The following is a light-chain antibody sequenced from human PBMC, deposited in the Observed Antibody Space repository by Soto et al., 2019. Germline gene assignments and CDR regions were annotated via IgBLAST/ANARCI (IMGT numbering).Light chain of an antibody. J-gene: IGLJ1*01. CDR3: ISYTGSSASYV. CDR1: RSDIGSYNY. Sequence: QSVLTQPASVSGSPGQSITISCSGTRSDIGSYNYVAWYQQFPGKTPKILIYGVSNRPSGVSSRLSGSKSGNTASLTISGLQAEDEADYYCISYTGSSASYVFGSGTKVTV. V-gene: IGLV2-14*01. CDR2: GVS.